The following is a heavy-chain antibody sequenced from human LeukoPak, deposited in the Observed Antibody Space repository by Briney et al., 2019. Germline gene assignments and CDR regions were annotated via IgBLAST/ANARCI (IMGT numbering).Heavy chain of an antibody. D-gene: IGHD6-19*01. J-gene: IGHJ4*02. CDR3: TTQWLVRGGFDY. CDR1: GFTFSNAW. V-gene: IGHV3-15*01. Sequence: GGSLRLSCAASGFTFSNAWMSWVRQAPGKGLEWVGRIKSKTDGGTTDYAAPVKGRFTISRDDSKNTLYLQMNSLKTKDTAVYYCTTQWLVRGGFDYWGQGTLVTVSS. CDR2: IKSKTDGGTT.